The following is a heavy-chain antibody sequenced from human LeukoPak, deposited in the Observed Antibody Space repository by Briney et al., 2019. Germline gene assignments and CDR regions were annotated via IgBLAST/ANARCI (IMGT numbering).Heavy chain of an antibody. Sequence: SETLSLTCAVYGGSFSGYYWSWIRQPPGKGLEWIGEINHSGSTNYNPSLKSRVTMTRDTSTSTVYMELSSLRSEDTAVYYCARVDGIAGHKFDYWGQGTLVTVSS. CDR3: ARVDGIAGHKFDY. V-gene: IGHV4-34*10. CDR2: INHSGST. D-gene: IGHD6-13*01. CDR1: GGSFSGYY. J-gene: IGHJ4*02.